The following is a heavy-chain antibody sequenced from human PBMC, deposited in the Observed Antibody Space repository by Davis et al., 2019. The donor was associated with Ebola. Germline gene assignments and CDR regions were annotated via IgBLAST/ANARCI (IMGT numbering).Heavy chain of an antibody. J-gene: IGHJ4*02. Sequence: PSETLSLTCTVSGGSISSSNWWSWVRQPPGKGLEWIGEIYHSGSTNYNPSLKSRVTISVDKSKNQFSLKLSSVTAADTAVYYCAKGIYSGSSFESCDSWGQGTLVTVST. V-gene: IGHV4-4*02. D-gene: IGHD1-26*01. CDR3: AKGIYSGSSFESCDS. CDR1: GGSISSSNW. CDR2: IYHSGST.